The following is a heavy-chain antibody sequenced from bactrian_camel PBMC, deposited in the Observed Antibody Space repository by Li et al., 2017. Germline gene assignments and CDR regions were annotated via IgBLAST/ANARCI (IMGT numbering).Heavy chain of an antibody. V-gene: IGHV3S53*01. Sequence: HVQLVESGGGSVQAGGSLRLSCEFSGDTYAVNCMAWFRQYPGDQRQGVAVIDSDGFPSYHAAVKGRFAISQDSAKNTLYLQMNSLKPEDTAVYYCAADPPFVYGAGGNEHSDFGYWGQGTQVTVS. D-gene: IGHD2*01. CDR3: AADPPFVYGAGGNEHSDFGY. CDR1: GDTYAVNC. CDR2: IDSDGFP. J-gene: IGHJ6*01.